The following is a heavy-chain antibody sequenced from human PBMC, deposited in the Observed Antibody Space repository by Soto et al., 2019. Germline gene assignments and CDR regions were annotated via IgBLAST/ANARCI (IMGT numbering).Heavy chain of an antibody. D-gene: IGHD5-18*01. CDR1: GYTFTSYD. J-gene: IGHJ6*03. Sequence: ASVKVSCKASGYTFTSYDINWVRQATGQGLEWMGWMNPNSGNTGYAQKFQGRVTMTRNTSISTAYMELSSLRSEDTAVYYCARGPDTAMVQRNYYMDVWGKGTTVTVSS. V-gene: IGHV1-8*01. CDR2: MNPNSGNT. CDR3: ARGPDTAMVQRNYYMDV.